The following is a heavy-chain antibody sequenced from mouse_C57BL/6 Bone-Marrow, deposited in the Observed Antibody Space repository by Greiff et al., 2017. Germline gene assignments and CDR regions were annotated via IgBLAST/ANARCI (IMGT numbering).Heavy chain of an antibody. CDR2: INPNNGGT. CDR1: GYTFTDYY. J-gene: IGHJ2*01. CDR3: ASWEFDY. V-gene: IGHV1-26*01. Sequence: VQLQQSGPELVKPGASVKISCKASGYTFTDYYMNWVKQSHGKSLQWIGDINPNNGGTSYNQKFKGTATLTVDKSSSTAYMELRSLTAEDSAVYYCASWEFDYWGQGTTLTVSS. D-gene: IGHD4-1*01.